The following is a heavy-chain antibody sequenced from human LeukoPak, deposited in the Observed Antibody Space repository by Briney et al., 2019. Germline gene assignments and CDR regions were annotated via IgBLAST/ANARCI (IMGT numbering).Heavy chain of an antibody. Sequence: ASVKVSCKASGYTFTGYYMHWVRQAPGQGLEWMGWINPNSGGTNYAQKFQGRVTMTRDTSISTAYMELSRLRSDDTAMYYCARNTAIVVVPAADYWGQGTLVTVSS. CDR2: INPNSGGT. V-gene: IGHV1-2*02. CDR1: GYTFTGYY. CDR3: ARNTAIVVVPAADY. J-gene: IGHJ4*02. D-gene: IGHD2-2*01.